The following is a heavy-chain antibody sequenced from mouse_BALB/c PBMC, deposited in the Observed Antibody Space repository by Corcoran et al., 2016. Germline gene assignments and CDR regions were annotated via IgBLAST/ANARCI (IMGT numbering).Heavy chain of an antibody. CDR2: INTYTGEP. CDR1: GYTFTNYG. J-gene: IGHJ4*01. CDR3: ARGDYAHYYAMDY. D-gene: IGHD2-4*01. V-gene: IGHV9-3-1*01. Sequence: QIQLVQSGPELKKPGETVKISCKASGYTFTNYGMNWVKRAPGKGLKWMGWINTYTGEPTYADDFKGRFAFSLATSASTAYLQINNLKNEDTATYFCARGDYAHYYAMDYWGQGTSVTVSS.